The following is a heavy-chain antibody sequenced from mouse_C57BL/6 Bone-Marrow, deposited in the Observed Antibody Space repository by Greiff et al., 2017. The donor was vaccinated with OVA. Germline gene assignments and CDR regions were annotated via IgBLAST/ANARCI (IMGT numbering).Heavy chain of an antibody. V-gene: IGHV1-18*01. CDR2: INPNNGGT. D-gene: IGHD2-1*01. CDR1: GYTFTDYN. Sequence: EVQLQQSGPELVKPGASVKIPCKASGYTFTDYNMDWVKQSHGKSLEWIGDINPNNGGTIYNQKFKGKATLTVDKSSSTAYMELRSLTSEDTAVXYCARRVSEDFYHCDYWGKGTTLTVST. CDR3: ARRVSEDFYHCDY. J-gene: IGHJ2*01.